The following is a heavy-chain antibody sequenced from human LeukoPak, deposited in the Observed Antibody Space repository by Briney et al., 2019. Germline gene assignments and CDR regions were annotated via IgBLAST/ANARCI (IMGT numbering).Heavy chain of an antibody. J-gene: IGHJ5*02. CDR3: ARVVYKNWFDP. V-gene: IGHV4-59*01. Sequence: SETLSLTCTVSGGSISSYYWSWIRQPPGKGREWIGYIYYIGSTNYNPSLKSRVTISVDTSKNQFSLKLSSVTAADTAVYYCARVVYKNWFDPWGQGTLVTVSS. D-gene: IGHD5-24*01. CDR1: GGSISSYY. CDR2: IYYIGST.